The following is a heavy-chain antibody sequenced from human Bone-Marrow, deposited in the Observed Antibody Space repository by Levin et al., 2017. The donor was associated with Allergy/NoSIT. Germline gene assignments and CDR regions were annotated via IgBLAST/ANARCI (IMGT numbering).Heavy chain of an antibody. Sequence: NPGGSLRLSCKGFGYSFTNYWIGWVRQMPGKGLEWMGIIYPGDSDTRYSPSFQGQVTISADRSISTAYLQWRSLTASDTAIYYCARPAFSSSWHIHWFDSWGQGTLVTVSS. V-gene: IGHV5-51*01. CDR2: IYPGDSDT. CDR1: GYSFTNYW. CDR3: ARPAFSSSWHIHWFDS. J-gene: IGHJ5*01. D-gene: IGHD6-13*01.